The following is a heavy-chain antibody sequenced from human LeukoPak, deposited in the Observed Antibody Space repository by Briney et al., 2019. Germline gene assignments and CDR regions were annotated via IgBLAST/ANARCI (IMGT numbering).Heavy chain of an antibody. Sequence: GGSLRLSCAASGLTFSSYAMSWVRQAPGKGLEWVSAISDSGGSTYYADSVKGRFTISRDNSKNTVYLQMNSLRVEDTAVYYCAGEEDLRELRGGREFFQYWGQGTLVTVSS. CDR3: AGEEDLRELRGGREFFQY. D-gene: IGHD3-10*01. J-gene: IGHJ1*01. CDR1: GLTFSSYA. CDR2: ISDSGGST. V-gene: IGHV3-23*01.